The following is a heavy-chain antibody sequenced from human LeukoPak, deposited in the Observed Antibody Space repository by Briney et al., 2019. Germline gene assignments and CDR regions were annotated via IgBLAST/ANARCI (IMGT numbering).Heavy chain of an antibody. CDR2: IYYSGST. J-gene: IGHJ6*02. CDR1: GGSISSGGYY. Sequence: SETMSLTCTVSGGSISSGGYYWRWIRQHPGKGQEWIGYIYYSGSTYYNPSLKSRVTISVDASENQFSLKLNSVTAADTAVYYCARDGANSMDVWGQGTTVTVSS. CDR3: ARDGANSMDV. D-gene: IGHD3-16*01. V-gene: IGHV4-31*03.